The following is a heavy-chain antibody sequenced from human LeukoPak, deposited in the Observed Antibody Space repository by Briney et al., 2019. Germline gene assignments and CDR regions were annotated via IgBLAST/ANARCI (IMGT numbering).Heavy chain of an antibody. V-gene: IGHV3-30-3*01. Sequence: GRSLRLSCAASGFTFSSYAMHWVRQAPGKGLEWVAVISYDGSNKYYADSAKGRFTISRDNSKNTLYLQMNSLRAEDTAVYYCARDKDGVITRYFDYWGQGTLVTVSS. CDR2: ISYDGSNK. D-gene: IGHD3-22*01. J-gene: IGHJ4*02. CDR1: GFTFSSYA. CDR3: ARDKDGVITRYFDY.